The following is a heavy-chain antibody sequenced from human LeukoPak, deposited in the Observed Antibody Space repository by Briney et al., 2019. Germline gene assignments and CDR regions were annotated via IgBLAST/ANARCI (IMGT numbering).Heavy chain of an antibody. Sequence: GSLRLSCAASGFTFSSYSMNWVRQAPGKGLEWIGSMYYSGNTYYNPSLKSRVTISVDTSKNQFSLKLRSVTAADTAFYYCARGKSRGSHIDYWGQGTLVTVSS. CDR2: MYYSGNT. J-gene: IGHJ4*02. V-gene: IGHV4-38-2*01. D-gene: IGHD1-26*01. CDR1: GFTFSSYS. CDR3: ARGKSRGSHIDY.